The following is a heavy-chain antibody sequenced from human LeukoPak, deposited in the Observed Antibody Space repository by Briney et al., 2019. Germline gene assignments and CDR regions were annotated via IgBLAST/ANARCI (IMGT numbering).Heavy chain of an antibody. CDR2: INHSGST. J-gene: IGHJ1*01. CDR3: ARGRLLRTTLGTYFQH. V-gene: IGHV4-34*01. CDR1: GGSFSGYY. D-gene: IGHD1-1*01. Sequence: KPSETLSLTCAVYGGSFSGYYWSWIRQPPGKGLEWIGEINHSGSTNYNPSLKSRVTISVDTSKNQFSLKLSSVTAADTAVYYCARGRLLRTTLGTYFQHWGQGTLVTVSS.